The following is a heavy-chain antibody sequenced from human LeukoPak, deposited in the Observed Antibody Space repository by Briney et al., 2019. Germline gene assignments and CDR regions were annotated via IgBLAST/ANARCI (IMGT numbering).Heavy chain of an antibody. Sequence: PGGSLRLSCAASGFTFTNNVMSWVRQAPGKGLEWVSAVSGNGDATYYADSVKGRFTISRDNSKKTLHLQMNSLTAEDAAVYYCSKYLRSTYYYDTSGYLLWGQGTLVTVSS. CDR3: SKYLRSTYYYDTSGYLL. D-gene: IGHD3-22*01. J-gene: IGHJ4*02. CDR2: VSGNGDAT. V-gene: IGHV3-23*01. CDR1: GFTFTNNV.